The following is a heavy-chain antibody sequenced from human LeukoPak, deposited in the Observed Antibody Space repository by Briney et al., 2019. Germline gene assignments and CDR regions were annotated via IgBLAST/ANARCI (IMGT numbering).Heavy chain of an antibody. Sequence: SQTLSLTCTVSGGSISSGDYYWSWIRQPPGKGLEWIGYIYYSGSTYYNPSLKSRVTISVDTSKNQFSLKLSSVTAADTAVYYCARTTHYDFWSGPNAEYFQHWGQGTLVTASS. CDR3: ARTTHYDFWSGPNAEYFQH. CDR2: IYYSGST. J-gene: IGHJ1*01. CDR1: GGSISSGDYY. V-gene: IGHV4-30-4*08. D-gene: IGHD3-3*01.